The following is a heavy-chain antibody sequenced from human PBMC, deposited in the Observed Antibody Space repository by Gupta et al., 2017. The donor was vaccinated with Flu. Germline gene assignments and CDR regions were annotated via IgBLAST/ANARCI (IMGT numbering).Heavy chain of an antibody. CDR1: GFYVSDDY. CDR2: IICTCQTI. Sequence: VQLVAYGGGLVKTGGSLRVSCTASGFYVSDDYITWLRPAPGQGLEGLYYIICTCQTICYAYSVGGRFIISMDNADNSMSLKMNSLRVEDSAVYFCARCSGNHYYMDVWGKGTSVTVSS. J-gene: IGHJ6*03. CDR3: ARCSGNHYYMDV. D-gene: IGHD3-10*02. V-gene: IGHV3-11*01.